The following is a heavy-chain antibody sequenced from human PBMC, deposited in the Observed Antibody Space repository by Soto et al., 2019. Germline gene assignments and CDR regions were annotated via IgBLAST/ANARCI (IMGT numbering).Heavy chain of an antibody. V-gene: IGHV4-39*01. CDR2: IYYSGST. Sequence: QLQLQESGPGLVKPSETLSLTCTVSGGSISSSSYYWGWIRQPPGKGLEWIGSIYYSGSTYYNPSLKSRVTISVDTSKNQFSLKLSSVTAADTAVYYCARKYQLLRFFDYWGQGTLVTVSS. J-gene: IGHJ4*02. CDR1: GGSISSSSYY. D-gene: IGHD2-2*01. CDR3: ARKYQLLRFFDY.